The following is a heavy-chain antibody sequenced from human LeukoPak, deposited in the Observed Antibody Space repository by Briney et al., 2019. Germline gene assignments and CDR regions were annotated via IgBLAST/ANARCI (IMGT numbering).Heavy chain of an antibody. CDR1: GYTFTSYG. V-gene: IGHV1-18*01. J-gene: IGHJ6*03. CDR3: ARAVWFGESDYYYYYMDV. CDR2: ISAYNGNT. Sequence: ASVKVSCKASGYTFTSYGISWVRQAPEQGLEWMGWISAYNGNTNYAQKPQGRVTMTTDTSTSTAYMELRSLRSDDTAVYYCARAVWFGESDYYYYYMDVWGKGTTVTISS. D-gene: IGHD3-10*01.